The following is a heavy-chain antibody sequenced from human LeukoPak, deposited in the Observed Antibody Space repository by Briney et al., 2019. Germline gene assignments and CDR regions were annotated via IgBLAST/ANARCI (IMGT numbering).Heavy chain of an antibody. J-gene: IGHJ4*02. D-gene: IGHD5-12*01. CDR2: ISSSSSTI. Sequence: RGSLRLSCAASGFTFSSYSMNWVRQAPGKGLEWVSYISSSSSTIYYADSVKGRFTISRDNAKNSLYLQMNSLRAEDTAVYYCARNSGYDIDYWGQGTLVTVSS. CDR1: GFTFSSYS. V-gene: IGHV3-48*04. CDR3: ARNSGYDIDY.